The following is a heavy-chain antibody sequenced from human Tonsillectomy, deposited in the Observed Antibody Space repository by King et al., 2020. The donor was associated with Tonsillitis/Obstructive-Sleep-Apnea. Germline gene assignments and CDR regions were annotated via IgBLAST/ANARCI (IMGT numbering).Heavy chain of an antibody. CDR2: VFPGDSDT. J-gene: IGHJ4*02. D-gene: IGHD2-21*01. Sequence: VQLVESGAEVRKPGESLKISCKGSGYRFTSQWIGWVRQMPGNGLEWMGVVFPGDSDTRYSPSFQGHVTISADESISTAYLQWSSLKASDTAIYYCVRHGDDYKPPDHWGQGTRVTVSS. CDR3: VRHGDDYKPPDH. CDR1: GYRFTSQW. V-gene: IGHV5-51*01.